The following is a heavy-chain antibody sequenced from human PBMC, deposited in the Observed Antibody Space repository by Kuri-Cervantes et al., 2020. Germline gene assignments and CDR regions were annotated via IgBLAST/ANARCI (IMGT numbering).Heavy chain of an antibody. Sequence: SGPTLVKPTQTLTLTCTFSGFSLSTSGVGVGWIRQPPGKALEWLALIYWDDDKRYGPSLKSRLTITKDTSKNQVVLTMTNMDPVDTATYYCAHATMVRGVTGHYFDYWGQGTLVTVSS. CDR1: GFSLSTSGVG. D-gene: IGHD3-10*01. CDR2: IYWDDDK. V-gene: IGHV2-5*05. J-gene: IGHJ4*02. CDR3: AHATMVRGVTGHYFDY.